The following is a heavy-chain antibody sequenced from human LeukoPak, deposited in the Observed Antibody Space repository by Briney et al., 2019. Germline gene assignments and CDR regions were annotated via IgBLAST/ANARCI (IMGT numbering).Heavy chain of an antibody. CDR1: GFTFSSYG. CDR3: AKDKVDTAMDY. Sequence: GRSLGLSCAASGFTFSSYGMHWVRQAPGKGLEWVAVISYDGSNKYYADSVKGRFTISRDNSKNTLYLQMNSLRAEDTAVYYCAKDKVDTAMDYWGQGTLVTVSS. D-gene: IGHD5-18*01. J-gene: IGHJ4*02. CDR2: ISYDGSNK. V-gene: IGHV3-30*18.